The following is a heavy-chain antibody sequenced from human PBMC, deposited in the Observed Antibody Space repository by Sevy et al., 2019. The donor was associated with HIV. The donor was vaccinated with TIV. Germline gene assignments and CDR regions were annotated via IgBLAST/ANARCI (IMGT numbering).Heavy chain of an antibody. V-gene: IGHV3-21*01. CDR1: GFTFSSYS. Sequence: GSLRLSCAASGFTFSSYSMNWVRQAPGKGLEWVSSISSSSSYIYYADSVKGRFTISRDNAKNSLYLQMNSLRAEDTAVYYCARGGLLLNCSGGSCHAWDYYGMDVWGQGTTVTVSS. J-gene: IGHJ6*02. D-gene: IGHD2-15*01. CDR2: ISSSSSYI. CDR3: ARGGLLLNCSGGSCHAWDYYGMDV.